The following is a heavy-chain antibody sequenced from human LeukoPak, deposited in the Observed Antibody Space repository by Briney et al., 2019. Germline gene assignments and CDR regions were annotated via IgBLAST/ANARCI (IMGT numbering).Heavy chain of an antibody. D-gene: IGHD2-21*01. CDR1: GFTFSSYT. Sequence: GGSLRLSCAASGFTFSSYTMNWVRQAPGKGLEWVSSISSSSSYIYYADSVKGRFTISRDNSKSTLYLQMNSLRAEDTAVYYCAKFPRASFDYWGQGPLVTVSS. J-gene: IGHJ4*02. CDR2: ISSSSSYI. CDR3: AKFPRASFDY. V-gene: IGHV3-21*04.